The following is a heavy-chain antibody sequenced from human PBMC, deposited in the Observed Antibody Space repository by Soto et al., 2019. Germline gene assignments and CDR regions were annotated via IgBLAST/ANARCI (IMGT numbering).Heavy chain of an antibody. CDR2: ISAYNGNT. V-gene: IGHV1-18*01. CDR3: ARDLRSVAGPSSAFDI. J-gene: IGHJ3*02. D-gene: IGHD6-19*01. CDR1: GYTFTSYG. Sequence: ASVKVSCKASGYTFTSYGISWVRQAPGQGLEWMGWISAYNGNTNYAQKLQGRVTMTTDTSTSTAYMELRSLRSDDTAVYCCARDLRSVAGPSSAFDIWGQGTMGTVSS.